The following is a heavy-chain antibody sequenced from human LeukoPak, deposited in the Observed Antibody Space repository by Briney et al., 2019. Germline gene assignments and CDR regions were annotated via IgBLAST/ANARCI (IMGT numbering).Heavy chain of an antibody. Sequence: ASVWVSCKAAGYTFTGYYLHWVRQAPGQGREWMGWIYPKTGDTTYAHHLQGRVTMTRDTSINTAYMELIGLRSDDTAVYYCAGPWDQVGFDPWGQGTL. CDR1: GYTFTGYY. CDR3: AGPWDQVGFDP. D-gene: IGHD1-26*01. J-gene: IGHJ5*02. V-gene: IGHV1-2*07. CDR2: IYPKTGDT.